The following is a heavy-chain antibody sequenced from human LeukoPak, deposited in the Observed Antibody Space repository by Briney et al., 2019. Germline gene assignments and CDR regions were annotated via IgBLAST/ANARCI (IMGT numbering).Heavy chain of an antibody. CDR2: IYYSGST. CDR1: GGSISSSSYY. CDR3: ARWGESSALRVNAFDM. J-gene: IGHJ3*02. Sequence: SETLSLTCTVSGGSISSSSYYWGWIRQPPGKGLEWIGSIYYSGSTYYNPSLKSRVTISVDTSKNQFSLRLTSVTAADTAVYFCARWGESSALRVNAFDMWGQGTMVTVSS. D-gene: IGHD3-3*01. V-gene: IGHV4-39*07.